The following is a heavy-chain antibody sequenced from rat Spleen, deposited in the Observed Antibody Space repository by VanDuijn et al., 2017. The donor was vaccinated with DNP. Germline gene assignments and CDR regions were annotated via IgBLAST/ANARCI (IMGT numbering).Heavy chain of an antibody. D-gene: IGHD3-7*01. J-gene: IGHJ2*01. Sequence: EVQLVESGGGLVQPGRSLKLSCAASGFTFSNYGMHWIRQAPTKGLEWVASISPSGGYTYYRDSVKGRFTISRDNARSTLYLQMDSLRSEDTATYYCATDLTDYWGQGVMVTVSS. CDR2: ISPSGGYT. CDR3: ATDLTDY. CDR1: GFTFSNYG. V-gene: IGHV5-19*01.